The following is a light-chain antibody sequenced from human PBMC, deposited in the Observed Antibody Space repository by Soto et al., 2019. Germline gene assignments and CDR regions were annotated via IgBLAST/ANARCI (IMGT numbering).Light chain of an antibody. CDR2: EVN. CDR3: SSFASTHTYA. J-gene: IGLJ1*01. CDR1: SSDVAYYNH. Sequence: QSALTQPASVSGSPGQSITISCTGTSSDVAYYNHVSWYQQHPGKAPKLLIYEVNNRPSGVSHRFSGSKSGNTASLTISGLQAEDEADYYCSSFASTHTYAFGTGTKLTVL. V-gene: IGLV2-14*01.